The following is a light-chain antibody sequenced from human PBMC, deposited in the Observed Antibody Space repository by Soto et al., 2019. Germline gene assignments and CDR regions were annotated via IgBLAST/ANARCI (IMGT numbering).Light chain of an antibody. J-gene: IGKJ1*01. CDR3: QQYNNWART. Sequence: EIVMTQSPATLSVSPGERATLSCRASQSVSSNLAWYQQKPGQAPRLLXXGASTRATGIPARFSGSGSGTEFTLTXSSLKSEDFAVYYCQQYNNWARTFGQGTKVDIK. CDR1: QSVSSN. V-gene: IGKV3-15*01. CDR2: GAS.